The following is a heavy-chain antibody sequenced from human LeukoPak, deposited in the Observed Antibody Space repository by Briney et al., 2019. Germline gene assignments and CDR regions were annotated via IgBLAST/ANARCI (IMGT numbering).Heavy chain of an antibody. Sequence: PGGSLRLSCAASGFTFDTFTMNWVRQAPGKGLEWLSYIASSGNTVYYADSVKGRFTISRDNAQNSLYLQMNSLRAEDTAVYYCARVRSSWTKIDYWGQGTLVTVSS. D-gene: IGHD6-13*01. CDR3: ARVRSSWTKIDY. CDR2: IASSGNTV. J-gene: IGHJ4*02. V-gene: IGHV3-48*04. CDR1: GFTFDTFT.